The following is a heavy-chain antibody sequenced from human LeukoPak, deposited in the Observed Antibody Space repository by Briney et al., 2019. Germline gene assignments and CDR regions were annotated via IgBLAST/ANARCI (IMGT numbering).Heavy chain of an antibody. V-gene: IGHV3-74*01. CDR3: ARSSSGWFDY. CDR1: GFTFSSYW. J-gene: IGHJ5*01. D-gene: IGHD6-19*01. Sequence: GGSLRLYCAASGFTFSSYWMHWVRQAPGEGLVWVSRINSDGSSTNYADSVKGRFTISRDNAKNTLYLQMNSLRAEDTAVYYCARSSSGWFDYWGQGTLVTVSS. CDR2: INSDGSST.